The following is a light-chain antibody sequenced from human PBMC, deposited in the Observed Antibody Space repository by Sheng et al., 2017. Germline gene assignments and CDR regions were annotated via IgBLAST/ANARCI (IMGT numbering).Light chain of an antibody. CDR2: TTS. CDR3: QQSYNPPPXT. CDR1: QTITIY. J-gene: IGKJ4*01. Sequence: DIQMTQSPSSLSASVGDRVTISCRASQTITIYLNWYQQRPGKPPNLLISTTSTLQSGVPSRFSGSGSGTDFSLTINNLQPEDFATYYCQQSYNPPPXTVGG. V-gene: IGKV1-39*01.